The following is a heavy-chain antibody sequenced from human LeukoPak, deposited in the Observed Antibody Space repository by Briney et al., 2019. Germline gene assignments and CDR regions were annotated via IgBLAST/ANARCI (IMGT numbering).Heavy chain of an antibody. CDR3: ARVSVAATHEALDY. V-gene: IGHV4-59*01. J-gene: IGHJ4*02. D-gene: IGHD2-15*01. Sequence: SETLSLTCTVSGGSISSYYWSWIRQPPGKGLEWIGYIYYSGSTNYNPSLKSRVTISVDTSKNQFSLKLSSVTAADTAVYYCARVSVAATHEALDYWGQGTLVTVSS. CDR1: GGSISSYY. CDR2: IYYSGST.